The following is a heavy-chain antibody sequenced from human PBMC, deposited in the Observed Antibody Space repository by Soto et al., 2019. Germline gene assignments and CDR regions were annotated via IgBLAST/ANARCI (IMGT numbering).Heavy chain of an antibody. CDR3: ARDRLGVVCMGFDY. CDR1: GFPFRTYT. Sequence: GGSLRLSCLSSGFPFRTYTMNWVRQAPGKGLDWVSGILGFSPYKFYSASVKARFTISRDKAKNSLYLQMNCRRAEDTAVYYSARDRLGVVCMGFDYCGQGSLVTASS. J-gene: IGHJ4*02. V-gene: IGHV3-21*01. CDR2: ILGFSPYK. D-gene: IGHD3-10*01.